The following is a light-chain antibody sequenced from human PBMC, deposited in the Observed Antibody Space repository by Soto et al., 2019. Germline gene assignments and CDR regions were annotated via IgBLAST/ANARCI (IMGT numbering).Light chain of an antibody. J-gene: IGLJ1*01. Sequence: QSVLTQPASVSGSPGQSITISCTGTSSDIGGHDDVSWYQQHPGKVPKLLIYGVTDRPSGVSNRFSGSKSGNAASLTISGLQAEDEADYYCCSYTSDLTPYVFGTGTKLTVL. CDR2: GVT. CDR1: SSDIGGHDD. V-gene: IGLV2-14*03. CDR3: CSYTSDLTPYV.